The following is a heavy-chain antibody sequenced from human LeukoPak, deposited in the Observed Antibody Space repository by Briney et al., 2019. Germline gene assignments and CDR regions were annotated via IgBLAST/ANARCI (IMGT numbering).Heavy chain of an antibody. CDR1: AGSISSYY. D-gene: IGHD1-1*01. CDR3: ATSVGTTGTT. Sequence: SETLSLTCTVSAGSISSYYWNWLRQSPGKGLEWIGYIYYTGTTKYNPSLTSRVTISIDTSKNQFSLKLSSVTAADTAVYYCATSVGTTGTTWGQGTLVIVSP. CDR2: IYYTGTT. V-gene: IGHV4-59*08. J-gene: IGHJ4*02.